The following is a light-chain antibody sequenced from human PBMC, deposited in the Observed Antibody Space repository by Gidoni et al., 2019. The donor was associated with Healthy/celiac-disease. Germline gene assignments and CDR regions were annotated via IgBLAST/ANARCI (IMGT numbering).Light chain of an antibody. CDR2: GAS. J-gene: IGKJ5*01. Sequence: EIVMTQSPATLSVSPGERATLSCRASQSVSSNLAWYHQKPGQAPRLLIYGASTRATGIPARFSGSGSWTEFTLTISSLQSEDFAVYYCQQYNNWPSITFGQGTRLEIK. CDR1: QSVSSN. CDR3: QQYNNWPSIT. V-gene: IGKV3-15*01.